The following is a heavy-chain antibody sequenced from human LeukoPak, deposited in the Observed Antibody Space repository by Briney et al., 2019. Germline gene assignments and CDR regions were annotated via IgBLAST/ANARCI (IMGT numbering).Heavy chain of an antibody. Sequence: GGSLRLSCAASGFTVSSNYMSWVRQAPGKGLEWVSVIYSGGSTYYADSVKGRFTISRDNSKNTLYLQMNSLRAEDTAVYYCARTPGYCSGGSCYSGYYYGMDGWGKGTTVTVSS. D-gene: IGHD2-15*01. CDR1: GFTVSSNY. CDR3: ARTPGYCSGGSCYSGYYYGMDG. V-gene: IGHV3-53*01. J-gene: IGHJ6*04. CDR2: IYSGGST.